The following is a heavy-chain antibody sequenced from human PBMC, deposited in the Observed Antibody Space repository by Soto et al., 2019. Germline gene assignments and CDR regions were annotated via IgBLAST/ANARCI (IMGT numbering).Heavy chain of an antibody. CDR2: IWYDGSNK. D-gene: IGHD6-6*01. J-gene: IGHJ4*02. V-gene: IGHV3-33*01. CDR1: GFTFSSYG. Sequence: GGSLRLSCAASGFTFSSYGMHWVRQAPGKGLEWVAVIWYDGSNKYYADSVKGRFTISRDNSKNTLYLQMNSLRAEDTAVYYCARGPSIAARPDPFDYWGQGTLVTVSS. CDR3: ARGPSIAARPDPFDY.